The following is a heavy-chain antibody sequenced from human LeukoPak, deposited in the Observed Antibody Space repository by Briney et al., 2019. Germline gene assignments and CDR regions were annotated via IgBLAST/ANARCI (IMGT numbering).Heavy chain of an antibody. Sequence: ASVKVSCKASGYTFTSYYMHWVRQAPGQGLEWMGIINPSGGSTSYAQKFQGRVTITTDESTSTAYMELSSLRSEDTAEYYCARTSTVTRYYYYMDVWGKGTTVTVSS. D-gene: IGHD4-11*01. CDR1: GYTFTSYY. V-gene: IGHV1-46*01. CDR2: INPSGGST. CDR3: ARTSTVTRYYYYMDV. J-gene: IGHJ6*03.